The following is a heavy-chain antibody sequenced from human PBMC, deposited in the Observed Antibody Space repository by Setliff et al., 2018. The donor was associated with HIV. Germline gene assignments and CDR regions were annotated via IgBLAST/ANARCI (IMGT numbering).Heavy chain of an antibody. D-gene: IGHD3-3*01. J-gene: IGHJ3*02. CDR2: IYSSGST. CDR3: ARSFSGRYFWSGYYTGPDPKGENAFDT. Sequence: KPSETLSLTCTVSGGSISNSNYFWGWIRQPPGKGLEWIGRIYSSGSTYYQPSLQGRVSMSIDSSKNHFSLSLRYVTAADTAVYYCARSFSGRYFWSGYYTGPDPKGENAFDTWGQGTMVTVSS. V-gene: IGHV4-39*02. CDR1: GGSISNSNYF.